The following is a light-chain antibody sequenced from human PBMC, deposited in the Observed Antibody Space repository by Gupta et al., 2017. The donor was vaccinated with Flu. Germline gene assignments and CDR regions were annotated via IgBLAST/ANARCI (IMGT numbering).Light chain of an antibody. V-gene: IGKV1D-13*01. CDR1: QGISSA. CDR2: DAS. Sequence: AIQLTQSPSSLSASVGDRVTITCLASQGISSAVAGYQQKPGKAPKLLIYDASSLESGVPSRVSGSGSGTDVTLTISSLQPEDFATYYWQQCNKSLLTFGQGTQVDIK. J-gene: IGKJ5*01. CDR3: QQCNKSLLT.